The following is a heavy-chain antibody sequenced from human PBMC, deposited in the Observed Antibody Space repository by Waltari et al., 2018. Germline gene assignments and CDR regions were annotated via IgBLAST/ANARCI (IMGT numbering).Heavy chain of an antibody. Sequence: QVQLVQSGAEVKKPGASVKVSCKASGYTFTGYYMHWMRQAPGQGLEWMGWINPNSGGTNYAQKLQGRVTMTRDTSISTAYMELSRLRSDDTAVYYCARVDSSGWWVDWGQGTLVTVSS. J-gene: IGHJ4*02. CDR1: GYTFTGYY. D-gene: IGHD6-19*01. V-gene: IGHV1-2*02. CDR2: INPNSGGT. CDR3: ARVDSSGWWVD.